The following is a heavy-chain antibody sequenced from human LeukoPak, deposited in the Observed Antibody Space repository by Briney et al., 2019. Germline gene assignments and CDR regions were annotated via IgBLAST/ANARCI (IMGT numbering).Heavy chain of an antibody. V-gene: IGHV3-66*01. Sequence: GGSLRLSCAASGFTFSDYYMSWVRQAPGKGLEWVSVIYSGGSTYYADSVKGRFTISRDNSKNTLYLQMNSLRAEDTAVYYRARVPWYWGQGTLVTVSS. CDR2: IYSGGST. CDR1: GFTFSDYY. J-gene: IGHJ4*02. CDR3: ARVPWY.